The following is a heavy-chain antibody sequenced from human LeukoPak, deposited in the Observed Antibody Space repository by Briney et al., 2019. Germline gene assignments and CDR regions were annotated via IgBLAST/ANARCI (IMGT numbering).Heavy chain of an antibody. D-gene: IGHD6-13*01. Sequence: GASVKVSCKASGYTFTSYGISWVRQAPGQGLEWMGWISAYNGNTNYAQKLQGRVTMTTDTSTSTAYMELRSLRSDDTAVYYCARGGYIAAAGTPVAYYYYGMDVWGQGTTVTVSS. CDR3: ARGGYIAAAGTPVAYYYYGMDV. CDR1: GYTFTSYG. V-gene: IGHV1-18*01. CDR2: ISAYNGNT. J-gene: IGHJ6*02.